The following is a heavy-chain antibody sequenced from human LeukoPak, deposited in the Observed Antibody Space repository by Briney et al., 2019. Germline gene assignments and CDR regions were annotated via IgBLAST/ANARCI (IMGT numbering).Heavy chain of an antibody. CDR3: ARDPYSSGWSGSWFDY. CDR2: RYYRSKWYN. J-gene: IGHJ4*02. CDR1: GDSVSSNSVI. Sequence: SQTLSLTCAISGDSVSSNSVIWNWIRQSPSRGLEWLGMRYYRSKWYNDYELSVKSRITINPDTSKNQFSLQLNSVTPEDTAVYYCARDPYSSGWSGSWFDYWGQGTLVTVSS. V-gene: IGHV6-1*01. D-gene: IGHD6-19*01.